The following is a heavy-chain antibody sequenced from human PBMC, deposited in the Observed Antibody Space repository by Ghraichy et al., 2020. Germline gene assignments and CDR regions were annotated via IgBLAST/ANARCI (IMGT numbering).Heavy chain of an antibody. J-gene: IGHJ4*02. V-gene: IGHV3-49*04. Sequence: GGSLRLSCATSGFTFGGYAMAWVRQAPGKGLEWVGFIRGKVDGETTEYAASVKARFTISRDDSKSIAYLQMNSLKPEDTAVYYCTRDRPLDYWGQGTLVTVSS. CDR1: GFTFGGYA. CDR3: TRDRPLDY. CDR2: IRGKVDGETT.